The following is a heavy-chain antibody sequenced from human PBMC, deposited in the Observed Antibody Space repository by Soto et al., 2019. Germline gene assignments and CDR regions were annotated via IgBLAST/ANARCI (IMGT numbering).Heavy chain of an antibody. D-gene: IGHD6-19*01. CDR3: ARAGIAVAGYFDY. CDR2: ISYDGSNK. V-gene: IGHV3-30-3*01. CDR1: GFTFSSYA. J-gene: IGHJ4*02. Sequence: QVQLVESGGGVVQPGRSLRLSCAASGFTFSSYAMHWVRQAPGKGLEWVAVISYDGSNKYYADSVKGRFTISRDNSKNTRYLQMNSLRAEDTAVYYCARAGIAVAGYFDYWCQGTLVTVSS.